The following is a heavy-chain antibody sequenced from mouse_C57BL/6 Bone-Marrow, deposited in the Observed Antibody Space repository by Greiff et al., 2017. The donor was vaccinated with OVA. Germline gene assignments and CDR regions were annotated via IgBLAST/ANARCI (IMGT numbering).Heavy chain of an antibody. CDR2: ISSGGSYT. CDR1: GFTFSSYG. J-gene: IGHJ3*01. Sequence: EVTLMESGGDLVKPGGSLKLSCAASGFTFSSYGMSWVRQTPDTRLVWVATISSGGSYTYYPDSVKGRFTISRDNAKKTLYLQMSSLKSEDTAMYYCARHLGRGFAYWGQGTLVTVSA. D-gene: IGHD4-1*01. CDR3: ARHLGRGFAY. V-gene: IGHV5-6*01.